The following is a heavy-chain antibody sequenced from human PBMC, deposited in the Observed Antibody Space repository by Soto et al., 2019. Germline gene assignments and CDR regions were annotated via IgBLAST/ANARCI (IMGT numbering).Heavy chain of an antibody. CDR1: GGSISSYY. V-gene: IGHV4-59*01. Sequence: SETLSLTCTVSGGSISSYYWSWIRQPPGRGLEWIGYIYYSGSTNYNPSLKSRVTISVDTSKNQFSLKLSSVTAADTAVYYCARDRLSITIFGVDYYGMDVWGQGTTVTV. CDR3: ARDRLSITIFGVDYYGMDV. D-gene: IGHD3-3*01. J-gene: IGHJ6*02. CDR2: IYYSGST.